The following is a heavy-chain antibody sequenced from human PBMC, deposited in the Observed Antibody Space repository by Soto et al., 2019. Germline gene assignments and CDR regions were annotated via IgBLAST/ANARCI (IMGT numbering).Heavy chain of an antibody. V-gene: IGHV1-18*01. CDR1: GYTFTSYG. CDR2: ISASNGNT. CDR3: AREGDNAGGNLPEY. Sequence: QVQLVQSGAEVKNSGASVKVSCKASGYTFTSYGFSWVRQAPGQGLEWMGWISASNGNTNYAQKLQGRVTMTTDTSTGTAYMELRSLRSDDTATYYCAREGDNAGGNLPEYWGQGTLVTVSS. D-gene: IGHD2-15*01. J-gene: IGHJ4*02.